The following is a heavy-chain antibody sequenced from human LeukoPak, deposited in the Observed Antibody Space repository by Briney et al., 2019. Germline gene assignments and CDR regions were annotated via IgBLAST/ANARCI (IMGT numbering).Heavy chain of an antibody. D-gene: IGHD2-15*01. V-gene: IGHV3-21*01. Sequence: PGGSLRLSCAASGFTFSSYSMNWVRQAPGKGLEWVSSISSSSYIYYADSVKGRFTISRDNAKNSLYLQMNSLRAEDMAVYYCASDCSGGSCGLFDYWGQGTLVTVSS. CDR1: GFTFSSYS. CDR2: ISSSSYI. CDR3: ASDCSGGSCGLFDY. J-gene: IGHJ4*02.